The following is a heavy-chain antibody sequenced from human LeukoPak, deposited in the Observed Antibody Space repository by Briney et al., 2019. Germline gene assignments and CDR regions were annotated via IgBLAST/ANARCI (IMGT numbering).Heavy chain of an antibody. CDR1: GFTFSVYG. CDR2: LSGDETYI. J-gene: IGHJ4*02. Sequence: GGSLRLSSAASGFTFSVYGMHWVRQAPGKGLEWVALLSGDETYIDYTDSVKGRFTISRDTSKNTLFLQMNSLRADDTAIYYCAKAAVYSRNWTPFDDWGQGTLVIVSS. V-gene: IGHV3-30*18. CDR3: AKAAVYSRNWTPFDD. D-gene: IGHD6-13*01.